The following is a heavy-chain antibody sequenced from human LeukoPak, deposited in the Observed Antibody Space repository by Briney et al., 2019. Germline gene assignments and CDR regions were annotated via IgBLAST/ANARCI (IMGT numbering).Heavy chain of an antibody. V-gene: IGHV4-59*01. CDR1: GGSISSYY. CDR3: ARAGSYAFDY. D-gene: IGHD3-16*01. Sequence: PSETLSLTCTVSGGSISSYYWSWIRQPPGKGLEWIGYIYYSGSTNYNPSLKSRVAISVDTSKNQFSLKLSSVTAADTAVYYCARAGSYAFDYWGQGTLVTVSS. CDR2: IYYSGST. J-gene: IGHJ4*02.